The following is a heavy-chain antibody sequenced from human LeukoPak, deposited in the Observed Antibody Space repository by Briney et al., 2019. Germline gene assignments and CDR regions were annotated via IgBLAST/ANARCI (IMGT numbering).Heavy chain of an antibody. CDR3: ARRNCRYSYYGFDY. J-gene: IGHJ4*02. CDR1: GFTFSSYG. Sequence: GGSLRLSCEAFGFTFSSYGMHWVRQAPGKGLEYVSAISSNGHSTYYASSVKGRFTISRDNSKNTLYLQMGSLIAEDMAVYFCARRNCRYSYYGFDYWGQGTLVTVSS. V-gene: IGHV3-64*01. CDR2: ISSNGHST. D-gene: IGHD4-17*01.